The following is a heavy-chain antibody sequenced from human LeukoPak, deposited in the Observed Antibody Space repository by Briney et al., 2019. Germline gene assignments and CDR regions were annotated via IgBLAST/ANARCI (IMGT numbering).Heavy chain of an antibody. CDR2: LYYSVNT. CDR3: ARWNSGYDYFDS. D-gene: IGHD5-12*01. Sequence: SETLSLTCTVPGGSVSSSTYYWAWIRQPPGKGLEWIGPLYYSVNTYYNPSLKSRVTISVDTSKNQFSLKLNSVTAADTSVYYCARWNSGYDYFDSWGQGTLVTVSS. CDR1: GGSVSSSTYY. J-gene: IGHJ4*02. V-gene: IGHV4-39*01.